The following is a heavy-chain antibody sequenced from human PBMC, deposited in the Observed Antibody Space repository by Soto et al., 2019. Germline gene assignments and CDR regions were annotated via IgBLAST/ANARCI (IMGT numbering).Heavy chain of an antibody. CDR1: GGSISSYY. V-gene: IGHV4-59*01. Sequence: SETLSLTCTVSGGSISSYYWSWIRQPPGKGLEWIGYIYYSGSTNYNPSLKSRVTISVDTSKNQFSLKLSSVTAADTAVYYCARVGYCSGGSCYPVSPFDYWGLGTLVTVSS. D-gene: IGHD2-15*01. CDR2: IYYSGST. CDR3: ARVGYCSGGSCYPVSPFDY. J-gene: IGHJ4*02.